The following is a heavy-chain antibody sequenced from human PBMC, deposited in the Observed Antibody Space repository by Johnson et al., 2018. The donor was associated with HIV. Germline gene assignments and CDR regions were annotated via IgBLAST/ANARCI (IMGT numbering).Heavy chain of an antibody. D-gene: IGHD1-20*01. CDR3: ARDNWNDADGAFDI. V-gene: IGHV3-30*04. CDR1: GFSFSAYA. CDR2: ISYDGSNK. J-gene: IGHJ3*02. Sequence: QVQLVESGGGVVQPGRSLRLSCPAAGFSFSAYAMHWVRQSPGKGLEWVAVISYDGSNKYYADSVKGRFTISRDNSKNTLYLQMNSLRAEDTAVYYCARDNWNDADGAFDIWGQGTMVTVSS.